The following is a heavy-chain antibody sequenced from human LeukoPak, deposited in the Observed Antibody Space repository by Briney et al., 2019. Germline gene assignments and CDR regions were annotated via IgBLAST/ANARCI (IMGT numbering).Heavy chain of an antibody. CDR1: GYTFTRYA. Sequence: ASVRVSCKASGYTFTRYAMNWVRQAPGQGPEWMGWINTNTGNPTYAQGFTGRFVFSLDTSVSTAFLQITSLKAEDTAVYYCARAPYDSSGYYVYWGQGTLVTVSS. J-gene: IGHJ4*02. D-gene: IGHD3-22*01. CDR3: ARAPYDSSGYYVY. V-gene: IGHV7-4-1*02. CDR2: INTNTGNP.